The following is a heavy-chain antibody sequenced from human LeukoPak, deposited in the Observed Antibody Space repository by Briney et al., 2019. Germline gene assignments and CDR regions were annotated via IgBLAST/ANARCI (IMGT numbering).Heavy chain of an antibody. D-gene: IGHD6-13*01. CDR3: ANPLVRSSWLLDY. Sequence: GGSLRLSCAASGFTFSSYAMTWVRQAPGKGLEWVSTITSSGGNTYYADSVKGRYTISRDNSKNTLYLQMNSLRAEDTAIYYCANPLVRSSWLLDYWGRGTLVTVSA. V-gene: IGHV3-23*01. CDR1: GFTFSSYA. CDR2: ITSSGGNT. J-gene: IGHJ4*02.